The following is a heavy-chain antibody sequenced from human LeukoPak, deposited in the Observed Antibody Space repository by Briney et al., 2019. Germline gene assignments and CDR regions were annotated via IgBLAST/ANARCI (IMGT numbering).Heavy chain of an antibody. CDR1: GFPFSNYW. J-gene: IGHJ4*02. V-gene: IGHV3-74*01. CDR2: VNSDGSTT. CDR3: ARGYYSSSRFDY. Sequence: PGGSLRLSCAASGFPFSNYWMHWVPQAPGKGRVWVSRVNSDGSTTNYADSVKGRFTISRDNAENTLYMRMNSLRPEDTAVYYCARGYYSSSRFDYWGQGTLVTVSS. D-gene: IGHD6-13*01.